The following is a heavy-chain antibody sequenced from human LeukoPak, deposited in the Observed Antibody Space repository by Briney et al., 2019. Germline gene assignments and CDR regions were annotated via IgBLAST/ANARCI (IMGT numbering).Heavy chain of an antibody. CDR3: AKDGSAWYLDY. Sequence: PGGSLRLSCAASGFTFSNYGMQWVRQAPGEGLEWVALIAYDGSYKYYADSVKGRFTISRDNSKNTLGLQMNSLRAEDTAVYYCAKDGSAWYLDYWGQGTLVTVSS. CDR1: GFTFSNYG. D-gene: IGHD6-19*01. V-gene: IGHV3-30*18. J-gene: IGHJ4*02. CDR2: IAYDGSYK.